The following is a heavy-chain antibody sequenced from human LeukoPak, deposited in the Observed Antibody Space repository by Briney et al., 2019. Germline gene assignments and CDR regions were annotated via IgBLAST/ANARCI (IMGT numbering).Heavy chain of an antibody. D-gene: IGHD4-23*01. V-gene: IGHV4-34*01. CDR3: ARVGLFMTTVVSPSSYGMDV. CDR2: INHSGST. J-gene: IGHJ6*02. Sequence: PSETLSLTCAVYGGSLSGYYWSWIRQPPGKGLEWIGEINHSGSTNYNPSLKSRVTISVDTSKNQFSLKLSSVTAADTAVYYCARVGLFMTTVVSPSSYGMDVWGQGTAVTVSS. CDR1: GGSLSGYY.